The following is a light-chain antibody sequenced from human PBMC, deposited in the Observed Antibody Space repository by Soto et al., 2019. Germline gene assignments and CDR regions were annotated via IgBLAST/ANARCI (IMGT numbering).Light chain of an antibody. CDR1: NSDIGGYNY. CDR2: DVS. J-gene: IGLJ2*01. Sequence: QSALTQPASVSGSPGQSMTFSCTGTNSDIGGYNYVSWYQQHPGKAPKLMIYDVSNRPSGVSYRFSGSKSGNTASLTISGLQAEDEADYYCSSYTSRSTLGVFGGGTKLTVL. CDR3: SSYTSRSTLGV. V-gene: IGLV2-14*03.